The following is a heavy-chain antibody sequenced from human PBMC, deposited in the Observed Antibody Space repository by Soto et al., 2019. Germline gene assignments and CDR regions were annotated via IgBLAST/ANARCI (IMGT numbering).Heavy chain of an antibody. CDR2: ISSRSSYI. D-gene: IGHD6-13*01. Sequence: EVQLVEAGGGLVKPGGSLRLSCAASGFTFSSYIMNWVRQAAGKGLEWVSSISSRSSYIYYADSVKGRFTISRDNGKNSLYRQMNSLSAAVTAVYYWERPVYSSPRCFDCWGQGTLVTVSS. V-gene: IGHV3-21*01. CDR1: GFTFSSYI. J-gene: IGHJ4*02. CDR3: ERPVYSSPRCFDC.